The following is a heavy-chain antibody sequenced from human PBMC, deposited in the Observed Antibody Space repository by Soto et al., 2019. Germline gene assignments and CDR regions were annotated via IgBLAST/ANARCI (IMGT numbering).Heavy chain of an antibody. CDR3: ARFQHRIDSKGFDP. CDR1: GASMRSFY. J-gene: IGHJ5*02. V-gene: IGHV4-59*01. Sequence: QVQLQESGPGLVKPSETLSLTCSVSGASMRSFYWTWIRQPPGRGLEWIGYIQYSGSTSYSPSLKSRATMSRDTSKNQFSPKRNSATAADPAVYFCARFQHRIDSKGFDPWGQATLVAASS. CDR2: IQYSGST. D-gene: IGHD2-2*01.